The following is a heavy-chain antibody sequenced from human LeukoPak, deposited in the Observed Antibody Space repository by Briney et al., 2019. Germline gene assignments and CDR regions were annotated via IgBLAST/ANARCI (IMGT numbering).Heavy chain of an antibody. CDR3: TRDPHTANIYYFDS. CDR1: GFTFSSYG. Sequence: QSGGSLRLSCAASGFTFSSYGMHWVRQAPGKGLEWVAVISYDGNNKYYADSVKGRFTISRDNSKNTMFLQMNSLRAEDTAVYYCTRDPHTANIYYFDSWGQGTLVTVSS. V-gene: IGHV3-30*03. D-gene: IGHD5-18*01. CDR2: ISYDGNNK. J-gene: IGHJ4*02.